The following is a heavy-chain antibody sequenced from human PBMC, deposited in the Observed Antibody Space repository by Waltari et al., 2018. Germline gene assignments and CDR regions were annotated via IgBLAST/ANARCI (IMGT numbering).Heavy chain of an antibody. CDR2: IPGGGGTT. D-gene: IGHD2-21*01. Sequence: EAQLLESGGGLVQPGGSLRLCCAASGFIFSSYGMSWVRQAPGKGLEWLSVIPGGGGTTYYADSVKGRFTISRDNSKNTLYLQMYSLRVEDTAVYYCAKKTSSVFPDNWFDPWGQGTMVTVSS. CDR1: GFIFSSYG. J-gene: IGHJ5*02. V-gene: IGHV3-23*01. CDR3: AKKTSSVFPDNWFDP.